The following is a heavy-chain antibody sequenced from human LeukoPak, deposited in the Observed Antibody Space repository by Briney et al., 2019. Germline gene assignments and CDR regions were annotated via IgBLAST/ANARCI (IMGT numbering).Heavy chain of an antibody. D-gene: IGHD3-9*01. Sequence: GESLKIPCKGSGYSFTSYWIGWVRQMPGKGLEWMGIIYPGDSDTRYSPSFQGQVTISADKSISTAYLQWSSLKASDTAMYYCARRDYDILTGYAYYFDYWGQGTLVTVSS. CDR2: IYPGDSDT. V-gene: IGHV5-51*01. J-gene: IGHJ4*02. CDR3: ARRDYDILTGYAYYFDY. CDR1: GYSFTSYW.